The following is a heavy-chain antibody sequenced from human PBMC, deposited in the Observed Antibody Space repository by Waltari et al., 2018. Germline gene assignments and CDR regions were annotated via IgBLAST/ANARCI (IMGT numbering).Heavy chain of an antibody. CDR2: IRTKLYGAPT. J-gene: IGHJ1*01. CDR1: GFKFDDYA. D-gene: IGHD4-17*01. Sequence: EVHLVQSGGGLVQPGRSLRLSCTSSGFKFDDYAMTWYRQAPGKGLEWVGFIRTKLYGAPTEYAASVEGRFTISRDNTKNTLFLQMNSLRLDDTAVYYCAKDDYGDEYFQHWGLGTLLTVSS. CDR3: AKDDYGDEYFQH. V-gene: IGHV3-49*03.